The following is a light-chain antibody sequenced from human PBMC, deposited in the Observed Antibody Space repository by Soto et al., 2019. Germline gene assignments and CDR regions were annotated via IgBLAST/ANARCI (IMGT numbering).Light chain of an antibody. J-gene: IGKJ1*01. CDR3: QQYNSYPWT. Sequence: DIQMTQSPSTLSASVGDRVTITCRASQSISSWLAWYQQKPGKAPTLLIYDASSLESGVPSRFSGSGSVTEFTLTISSLQPDAFATNYCQQYNSYPWTFGQGTKVEI. CDR1: QSISSW. V-gene: IGKV1-5*01. CDR2: DAS.